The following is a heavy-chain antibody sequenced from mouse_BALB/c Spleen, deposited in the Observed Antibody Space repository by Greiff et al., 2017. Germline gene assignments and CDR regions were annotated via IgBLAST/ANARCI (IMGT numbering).Heavy chain of an antibody. CDR3: ARPKGDYEEFAY. Sequence: EVKLMESGGGLVQPGGSLKLSCAASGFDFSRYWMSWVRQAPGKGLEWIGEINPDSSTINYTPSLKDKFIISRDNAKNTLYLQMSKVRSEDTALYYCARPKGDYEEFAYWGQGTLVTVSA. V-gene: IGHV4-1*02. CDR1: GFDFSRYW. J-gene: IGHJ3*01. CDR2: INPDSSTI. D-gene: IGHD2-4*01.